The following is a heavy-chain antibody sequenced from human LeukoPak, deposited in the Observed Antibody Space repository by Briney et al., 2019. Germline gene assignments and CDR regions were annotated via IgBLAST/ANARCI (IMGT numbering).Heavy chain of an antibody. Sequence: PGGSLRLSCAASGFTFSNYAMSWVRQAPGKGLEWVSGTSGSSGSTYYADSVKGRFTISRDNSKNTLYLQMNSLRAEDTAVYYCAKDRGISVAGRGFDYWGQGTLVTVSS. D-gene: IGHD6-19*01. CDR3: AKDRGISVAGRGFDY. V-gene: IGHV3-23*01. CDR1: GFTFSNYA. CDR2: TSGSSGST. J-gene: IGHJ4*02.